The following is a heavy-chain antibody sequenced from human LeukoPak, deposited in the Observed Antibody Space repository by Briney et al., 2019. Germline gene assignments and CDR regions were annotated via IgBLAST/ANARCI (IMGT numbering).Heavy chain of an antibody. D-gene: IGHD2-2*01. J-gene: IGHJ5*02. CDR2: IYHSGST. V-gene: IGHV4-30-2*01. CDR1: GGSISSGGYY. Sequence: SETLSLTCTVSGGSISSGGYYWSWIRQPPGKGLEWIGYIYHSGSTYYNPSLKSRVTISVDRSKNQFSLKLSSVTAADTAVYYCARGNPAAKGWFDPWGQGTLVTVSS. CDR3: ARGNPAAKGWFDP.